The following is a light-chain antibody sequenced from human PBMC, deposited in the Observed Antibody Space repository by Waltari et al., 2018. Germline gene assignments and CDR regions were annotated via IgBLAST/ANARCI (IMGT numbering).Light chain of an antibody. J-gene: IGLJ1*01. CDR2: EVT. CDR1: SSDVGNYNL. CDR3: CSYAGLGIYV. Sequence: QSGLTQPASVSGSPGQSITISCNGTSSDVGNYNLVPWYQQYPGKAPKLMVYEVTKRTSGVSDRFSGSKSGNTASLTISGLQSQDEADYYCCSYAGLGIYVFGTGTKVTVL. V-gene: IGLV2-23*02.